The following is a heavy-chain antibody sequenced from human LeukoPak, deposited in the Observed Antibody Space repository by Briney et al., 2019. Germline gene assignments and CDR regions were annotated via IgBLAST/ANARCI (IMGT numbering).Heavy chain of an antibody. D-gene: IGHD3-22*01. J-gene: IGHJ4*02. Sequence: SETLSLTCAVYGGSFSGYYWSWIRQPPGKGLEWIGEINHSGSTNYNPSLKSRVTISVDTSKNQFSLKLSSVTAADTAVYYCARNLHDQYYYDSSGYYSYWGQGTLVTVSS. CDR1: GGSFSGYY. V-gene: IGHV4-34*01. CDR3: ARNLHDQYYYDSSGYYSY. CDR2: INHSGST.